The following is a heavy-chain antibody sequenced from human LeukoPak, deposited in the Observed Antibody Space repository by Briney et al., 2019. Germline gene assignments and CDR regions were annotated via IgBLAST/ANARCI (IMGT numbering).Heavy chain of an antibody. CDR1: GGSISSPY. CDR3: ARSVVVVPAASFDP. Sequence: PSETLSLTCTVSGGSISSPYWTWIRQPPGKGLEWIGYIYYGGDTDYSPSLKSRATILLDRSKNQFSLRLTSVTAADTAVYYCARSVVVVPAASFDPWGQGTLVTVSS. V-gene: IGHV4-59*08. D-gene: IGHD2-2*01. J-gene: IGHJ5*02. CDR2: IYYGGDT.